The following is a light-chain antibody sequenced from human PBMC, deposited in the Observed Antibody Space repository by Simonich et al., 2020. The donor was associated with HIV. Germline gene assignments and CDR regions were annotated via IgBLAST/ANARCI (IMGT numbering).Light chain of an antibody. CDR1: QSVSSSY. V-gene: IGKV3-15*01. J-gene: IGKJ2*01. Sequence: EIVLTQSPGTLSLSPGERATLSCRSSQSVSSSYLAWYQQKPGQAPSLLIYGASTRATGFPARFSGSGSGTEFTLTISSLQSEDFAVYYCQQYNNWPYTFGQGTKLEIK. CDR3: QQYNNWPYT. CDR2: GAS.